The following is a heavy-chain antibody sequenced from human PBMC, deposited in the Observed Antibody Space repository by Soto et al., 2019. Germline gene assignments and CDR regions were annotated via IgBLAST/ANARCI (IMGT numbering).Heavy chain of an antibody. J-gene: IGHJ4*02. D-gene: IGHD2-15*01. Sequence: QVQLVQSGAEVKKPGSSVKVSCKASGDTFSTFGISWVRQAPGQGLEWMGGIVPIFGTPHYAQKFQGRVTIAADESTSTAAMEPSSPRSADTAIDYCATRTPQSSGDFDYWGQGTLVTVSS. CDR3: ATRTPQSSGDFDY. CDR1: GDTFSTFG. CDR2: IVPIFGTP. V-gene: IGHV1-69*01.